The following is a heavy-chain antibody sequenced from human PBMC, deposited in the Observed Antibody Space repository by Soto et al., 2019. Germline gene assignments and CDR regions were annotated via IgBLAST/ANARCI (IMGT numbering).Heavy chain of an antibody. J-gene: IGHJ6*03. Sequence: GGSLRLSCAASGFTFSNAWMSWVRQAPGKGLEWVGRIKSKTDGGTTDYAAPVKGRFTISRDDSKNTLYLQMNSLKTEDTAVYYCTTKEFDSCSGGSCYLDYYYYMDVWGKGTTVTVSS. CDR1: GFTFSNAW. V-gene: IGHV3-15*01. D-gene: IGHD2-15*01. CDR2: IKSKTDGGTT. CDR3: TTKEFDSCSGGSCYLDYYYYMDV.